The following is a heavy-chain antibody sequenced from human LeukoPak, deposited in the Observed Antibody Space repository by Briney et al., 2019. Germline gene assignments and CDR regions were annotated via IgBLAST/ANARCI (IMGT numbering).Heavy chain of an antibody. V-gene: IGHV4-59*01. J-gene: IGHJ6*03. CDR3: ARDYGDYAYYYYYYMDV. CDR2: IYYSGST. D-gene: IGHD4-17*01. Sequence: SETLSLTCTVSGGSISSYYWSWIRQPPGKGLEWIGYIYYSGSTNYNPSLKSRVTISVDTPKNQFSLKLSSVTAADTAVYYCARDYGDYAYYYYYYMDVWGKGTTVTVSS. CDR1: GGSISSYY.